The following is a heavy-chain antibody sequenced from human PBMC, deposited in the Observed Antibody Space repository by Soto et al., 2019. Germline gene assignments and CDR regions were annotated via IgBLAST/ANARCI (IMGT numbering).Heavy chain of an antibody. Sequence: ASVKVSCKAPADTFTSYYIHWVRQAPGHGREWMGIINPNGGSTRFAQTLQGRITMTTDTCTRTLYMELSSIRAEDTAVYYCARSLKRADAFDIWGQGTMVTVSS. CDR1: ADTFTSYY. V-gene: IGHV1-46*01. CDR2: INPNGGST. J-gene: IGHJ3*02. CDR3: ARSLKRADAFDI.